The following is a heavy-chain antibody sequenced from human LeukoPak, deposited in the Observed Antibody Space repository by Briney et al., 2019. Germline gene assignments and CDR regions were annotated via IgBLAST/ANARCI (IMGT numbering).Heavy chain of an antibody. V-gene: IGHV3-23*01. J-gene: IGHJ5*02. Sequence: GGSLRLSCAASGFTFSSYAMSWVRQAPGKGLEWVSAISGSGGSTYYADSVKGRFTISRDNSKNTLYLQMNSLRAEDPGLYYCAKDPNPSGDWFDPWGQGTLVTVSS. CDR3: AKDPNPSGDWFDP. D-gene: IGHD3-10*01. CDR2: ISGSGGST. CDR1: GFTFSSYA.